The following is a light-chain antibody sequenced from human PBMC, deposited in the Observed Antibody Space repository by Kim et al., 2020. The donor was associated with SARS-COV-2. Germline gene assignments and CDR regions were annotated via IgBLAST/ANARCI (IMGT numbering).Light chain of an antibody. CDR3: QAWNSSTEV. Sequence: SVSPGQTARITCSRDKLGDKYACWYQQKQGQSPVLVIYQDSKRNSGIPERFSGSNSGNTATLTIRGTQAMNGAHYYCQAWNSSTEVFGGGTQLTVL. CDR1: KLGDKY. J-gene: IGLJ3*02. V-gene: IGLV3-1*01. CDR2: QDS.